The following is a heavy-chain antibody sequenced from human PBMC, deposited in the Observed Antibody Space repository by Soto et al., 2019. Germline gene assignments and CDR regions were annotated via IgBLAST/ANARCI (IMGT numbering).Heavy chain of an antibody. Sequence: AAVKVSCKASGYTFTSYYMHWVRQAPGQGLEWMGIINPTGGSTTYAQKFQGRFTMTTDTSTSTLYMELSSLRSEDTAVYYCARGDIVAIFGMDVWGQGTTVTVSS. CDR2: INPTGGST. V-gene: IGHV1-46*01. D-gene: IGHD5-12*01. CDR1: GYTFTSYY. J-gene: IGHJ6*02. CDR3: ARGDIVAIFGMDV.